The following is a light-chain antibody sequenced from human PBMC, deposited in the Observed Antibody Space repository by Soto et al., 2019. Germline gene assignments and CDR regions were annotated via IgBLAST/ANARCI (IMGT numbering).Light chain of an antibody. CDR3: CSYAGSSTWV. Sequence: QSALTQPASVSGSPGQSITISCTGTSSDVGSYNLVSWYQQHPGKAPKLMIYEVSKRPSGVSNRFSGFKSGNTAYLTIAGLHAEYEADYYCCSYAGSSTWVFGGGTKVTVL. CDR1: SSDVGSYNL. J-gene: IGLJ3*02. V-gene: IGLV2-23*02. CDR2: EVS.